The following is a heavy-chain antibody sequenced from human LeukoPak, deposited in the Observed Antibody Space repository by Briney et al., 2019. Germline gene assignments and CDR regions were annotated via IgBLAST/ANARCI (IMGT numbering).Heavy chain of an antibody. CDR3: ARQRRLLIDY. V-gene: IGHV4-31*03. CDR2: IYYSGNT. D-gene: IGHD1-26*01. Sequence: SETLSLTCTVSGGSISSGGYYWSWIRQHPGKGLEWIGYIYYSGNTYYNPSLKSRVTISVDTSKNQFSLKLSSVTAADTAVYYCARQRRLLIDYWGQGTLVTVSS. J-gene: IGHJ4*02. CDR1: GGSISSGGYY.